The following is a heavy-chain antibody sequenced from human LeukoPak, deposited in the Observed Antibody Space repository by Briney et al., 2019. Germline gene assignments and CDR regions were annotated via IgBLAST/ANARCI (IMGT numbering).Heavy chain of an antibody. V-gene: IGHV3-53*01. D-gene: IGHD3-16*01. Sequence: GGSLRLSCAASGFTFSSYGMSWVRQAPGKGLEWVSVIYSGGSTYYADSVKGRFTISRDNSKNTLYLQMNSLRAEDTAVYYCARGGGLNAFDIWGQGTMVTVSS. CDR2: IYSGGST. CDR1: GFTFSSYG. CDR3: ARGGGLNAFDI. J-gene: IGHJ3*02.